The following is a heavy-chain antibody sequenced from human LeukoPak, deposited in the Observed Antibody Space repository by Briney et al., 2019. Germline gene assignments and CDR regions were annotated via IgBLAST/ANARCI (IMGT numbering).Heavy chain of an antibody. J-gene: IGHJ4*02. V-gene: IGHV3-74*01. Sequence: GESLRLSCAASGFTFSSHWMHWVRQTPGKGLMWVSHMNSDGSSTTYADSAKGRFTISRDNAKNTLYMQMHSLRADDTALYYCARDVLGQGVDYWGQGTLVTVSS. D-gene: IGHD2-8*01. CDR2: MNSDGSST. CDR3: ARDVLGQGVDY. CDR1: GFTFSSHW.